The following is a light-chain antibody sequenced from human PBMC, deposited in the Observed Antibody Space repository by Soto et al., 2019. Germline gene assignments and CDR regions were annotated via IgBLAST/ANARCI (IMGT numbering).Light chain of an antibody. Sequence: QSALTQPRSVSGSRGQSVTISCTGTSSDVGGYNFVSWYQQHPGKAPKLMIYDVSKRPSGVPDRFSGSKSGNTASLTISGLQAEDEADFYCSSYAGSYTWVFGGGTQLTVL. J-gene: IGLJ3*02. V-gene: IGLV2-11*01. CDR2: DVS. CDR3: SSYAGSYTWV. CDR1: SSDVGGYNF.